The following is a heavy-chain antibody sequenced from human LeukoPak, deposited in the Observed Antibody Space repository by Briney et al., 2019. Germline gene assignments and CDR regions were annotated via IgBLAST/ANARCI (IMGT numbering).Heavy chain of an antibody. CDR3: ARGANLQQQPDY. J-gene: IGHJ4*02. Sequence: SETLSLTCAVYGGSFSGYYWSWIRQPPGKGLEWIGEINHSGSTNYNPSLKSRVTISVDTSKNQFSLKLSSVTAADTAVYYCARGANLQQQPDYWGQGTLVTVSS. CDR1: GGSFSGYY. CDR2: INHSGST. D-gene: IGHD4-11*01. V-gene: IGHV4-34*01.